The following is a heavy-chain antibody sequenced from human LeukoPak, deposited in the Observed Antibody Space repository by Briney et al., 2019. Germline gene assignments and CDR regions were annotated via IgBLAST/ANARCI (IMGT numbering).Heavy chain of an antibody. CDR3: ARESSSGDSAFDI. CDR2: IYYSGST. CDR1: GGSISSSHSY. J-gene: IGHJ3*02. D-gene: IGHD6-19*01. Sequence: PSETLSLTCTVSGGSISSSHSYWSWIRQHPGKGLEWIGYIYYSGSTYYNPSLKSRLTISVDTSKNQFSLKLNSVTAADTAVYYCARESSSGDSAFDIWGQGTMVTVPS. V-gene: IGHV4-31*03.